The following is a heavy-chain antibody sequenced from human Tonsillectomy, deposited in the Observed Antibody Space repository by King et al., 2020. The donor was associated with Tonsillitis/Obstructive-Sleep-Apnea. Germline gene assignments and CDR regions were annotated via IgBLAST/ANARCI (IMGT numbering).Heavy chain of an antibody. CDR3: AREKDNDYSMEV. CDR2: IDHSGST. V-gene: IGHV4-34*01. J-gene: IGHJ6*02. CDR1: GGSFSGYY. D-gene: IGHD2-15*01. Sequence: VQLQQWGAGLLKPSETLSLTCAVYGGSFSGYYWSWIRQPPGKGLEWIGEIDHSGSTNYNPSLKSRVTISVDTSKNQMSLKVMSVTAAATAVYYFAREKDNDYSMEVWGQGTTVTVSS.